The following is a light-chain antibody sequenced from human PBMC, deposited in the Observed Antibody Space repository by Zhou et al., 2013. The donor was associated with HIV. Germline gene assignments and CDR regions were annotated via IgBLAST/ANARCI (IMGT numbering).Light chain of an antibody. CDR3: QQYNNWPYT. V-gene: IGKV3-15*01. CDR2: DAS. J-gene: IGKJ2*01. Sequence: IVMTQSPATLSVSPGERATLSCRASQSVRSYLAWYQQKPGQAPRLLISDASTRATGVPARFSGSGSGTEFTLTISKMQSEDFAVYYCQQYNNWPYTFGQGPLWRSN. CDR1: QSVRSY.